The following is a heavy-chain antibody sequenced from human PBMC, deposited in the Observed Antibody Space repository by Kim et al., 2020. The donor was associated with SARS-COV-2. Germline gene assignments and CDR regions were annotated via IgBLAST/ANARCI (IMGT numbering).Heavy chain of an antibody. CDR3: AKVGSVAGTISLDY. D-gene: IGHD6-19*01. J-gene: IGHJ4*02. V-gene: IGHV3-23*01. Sequence: CPASGKGRFTISRDNSRTTLNLQMNSLRADDTAVYYCAKVGSVAGTISLDYWGPGTLVTVSS.